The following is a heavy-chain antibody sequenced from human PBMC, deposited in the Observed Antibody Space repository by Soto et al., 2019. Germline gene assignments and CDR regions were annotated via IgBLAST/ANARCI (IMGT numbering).Heavy chain of an antibody. V-gene: IGHV1-2*02. CDR1: GYPLTAKY. CDR2: INPSSGGT. J-gene: IGHJ5*02. D-gene: IGHD6-13*01. CDR3: AKGGSSWTEWFDP. Sequence: ASVKVSCKASGYPLTAKYLHWVRQAPGQGLEWMGWINPSSGGTKEAQKFRGRDTMTRDTSISAAYMELSRLTSDDTAVYYCAKGGSSWTEWFDPWGQGTLVTVSS.